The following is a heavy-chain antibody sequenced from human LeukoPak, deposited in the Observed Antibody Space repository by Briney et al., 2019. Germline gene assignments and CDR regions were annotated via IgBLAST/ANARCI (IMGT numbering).Heavy chain of an antibody. CDR2: ISSSSSYI. V-gene: IGHV3-21*01. CDR1: GFTFSSYS. D-gene: IGHD4-11*01. Sequence: GGSLRLSCAASGFTFSSYSMNWVRQAPGKGLEWVSSISSSSSYIYYADSVKGRFTISRDNAKNSLYLQMNSLRAEDTAVYYCARDLRVTTLNLDYWGQGTLVTVSS. CDR3: ARDLRVTTLNLDY. J-gene: IGHJ4*02.